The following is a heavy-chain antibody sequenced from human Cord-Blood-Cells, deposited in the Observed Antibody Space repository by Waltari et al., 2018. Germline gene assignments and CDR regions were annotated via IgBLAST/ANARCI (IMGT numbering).Heavy chain of an antibody. CDR1: GYTFTGYY. CDR2: INPNSGGT. V-gene: IGHV1-2*06. D-gene: IGHD2-8*02. J-gene: IGHJ4*02. CDR3: AREEGIVLVVYAFDY. Sequence: QVQLVPSGAEVKKPGASVKVSCKASGYTFTGYYMHWVRQAPGQGLEWMGRINPNSGGTNYGQKFQGRVTMTRDTSISTAYMELSRLRSDDTAVYYCAREEGIVLVVYAFDYWGQGTLVTISS.